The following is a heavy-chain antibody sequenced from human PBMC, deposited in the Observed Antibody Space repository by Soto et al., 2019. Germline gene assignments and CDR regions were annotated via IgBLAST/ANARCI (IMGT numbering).Heavy chain of an antibody. V-gene: IGHV3-23*01. CDR3: VRDAVTYNGQWDCFDP. CDR1: GFTFSNFA. D-gene: IGHD3-10*01. J-gene: IGHJ5*02. Sequence: KLLESGGGLVQPGGSLRLSCTASGFTFSNFAMSWVRQAPGKGLESVSAIVGGGDDTYYADSVKGRFTISRDKSKNTLYLQMDSLRAEDTAVYYCVRDAVTYNGQWDCFDPWGQGTLVTVSS. CDR2: IVGGGDDT.